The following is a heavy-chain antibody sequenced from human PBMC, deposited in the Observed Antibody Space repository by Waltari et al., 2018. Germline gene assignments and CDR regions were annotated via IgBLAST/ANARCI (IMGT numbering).Heavy chain of an antibody. CDR2: LHYDGAFS. V-gene: IGHV3-30*02. D-gene: IGHD2-8*02. Sequence: QVHLVESGGGVVQPGGSLRLSCSASEFTLSNYGMHWVRQAPGKGLECLAYLHYDGAFSLYTDSVKGRFTVSRDRSKNTLYWQMNNLRSEDTAVYYCANNPYCAGGRCLREWDCWGQGTLVTVSS. CDR3: ANNPYCAGGRCLREWDC. CDR1: EFTLSNYG. J-gene: IGHJ4*02.